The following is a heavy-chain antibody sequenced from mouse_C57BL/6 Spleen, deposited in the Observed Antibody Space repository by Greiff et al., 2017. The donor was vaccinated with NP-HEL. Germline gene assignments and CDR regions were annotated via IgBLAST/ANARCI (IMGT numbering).Heavy chain of an antibody. J-gene: IGHJ2*01. D-gene: IGHD4-1*01. CDR2: ISNGGGST. CDR3: ARHDWDGFDY. Sequence: EVMLVGSGGGLVQPGGSLKLSCAASGFTFSDYYMYWVRQTPEKRLEWVAYISNGGGSTYYPDTVKGRFTISRDNAKNTLYLQMSRLKSEDTAMYYCARHDWDGFDYWGQGTTLTVSS. V-gene: IGHV5-12*01. CDR1: GFTFSDYY.